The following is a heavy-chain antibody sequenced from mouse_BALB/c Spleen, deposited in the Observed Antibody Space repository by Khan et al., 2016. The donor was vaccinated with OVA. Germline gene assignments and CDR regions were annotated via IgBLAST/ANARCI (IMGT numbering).Heavy chain of an antibody. D-gene: IGHD1-1*01. CDR3: ARLLPSYFDY. CDR1: GFPFSSYG. Sequence: EVELVESGGDLVKPGGSLKLSCAASGFPFSSYGMSWVRQTPDKRLEWVATISSSSSYTYYPDSVKGRFTISSDNAKKTLYLQMGSLKSEDTAMYYCARLLPSYFDYWGQGTTLTVSS. CDR2: ISSSSSYT. J-gene: IGHJ2*01. V-gene: IGHV5-6*01.